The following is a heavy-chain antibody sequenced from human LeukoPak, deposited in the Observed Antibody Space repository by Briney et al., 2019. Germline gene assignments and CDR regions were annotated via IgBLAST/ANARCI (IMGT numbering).Heavy chain of an antibody. CDR1: GGSISSGGYY. J-gene: IGHJ3*02. CDR3: AREGIAAAGTRMDDAFDI. V-gene: IGHV4-30-2*01. D-gene: IGHD6-13*01. Sequence: KPSETLSLTCTVSGGSISSGGYYWSWIRQPPGKGLEWIGYIYHSGSTYYNPSLKSRVTISVDRSKNQFSLKLSSVTAADTAVYYCAREGIAAAGTRMDDAFDIWGQGTMVTVSS. CDR2: IYHSGST.